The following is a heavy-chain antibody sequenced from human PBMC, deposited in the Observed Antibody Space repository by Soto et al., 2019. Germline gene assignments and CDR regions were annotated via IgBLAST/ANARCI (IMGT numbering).Heavy chain of an antibody. J-gene: IGHJ4*02. CDR3: ARDRVYYGSGSYRASRLFDY. V-gene: IGHV4-30-4*01. CDR1: GGSISSGDYY. D-gene: IGHD3-10*01. Sequence: SETLSLTCTVSGGSISSGDYYWSWIRQPPGKGLEWIGYIYYSGSTYYNPSLKSRVTISVDTSKNQFSLKLSSVTAADTAVYYCARDRVYYGSGSYRASRLFDYWGQGTLVTVSS. CDR2: IYYSGST.